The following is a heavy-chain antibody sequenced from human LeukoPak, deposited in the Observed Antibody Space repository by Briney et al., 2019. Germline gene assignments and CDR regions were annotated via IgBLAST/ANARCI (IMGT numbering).Heavy chain of an antibody. D-gene: IGHD3-22*01. CDR2: ISYDGVNI. CDR1: GFTFSRYS. Sequence: GGSLRLSCAASGFTFSRYSMNWVRQAPGKGLEWVAVISYDGVNIYYADSVKGRFTISRDNSKNTLYLQMHSLRAEDTAVYYCARPITTYYYDSSGPFEYWGQGTLVTVSS. CDR3: ARPITTYYYDSSGPFEY. J-gene: IGHJ4*02. V-gene: IGHV3-30*03.